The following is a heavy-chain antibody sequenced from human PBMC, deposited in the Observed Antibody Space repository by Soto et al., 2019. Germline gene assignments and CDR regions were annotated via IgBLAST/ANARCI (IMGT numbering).Heavy chain of an antibody. Sequence: SETLSLTCAVSGGSISSSNWWSWVRQPPGKGLEWIGEIYHSGSTNYNPSLKSRVTTSVDKSKNQFSLKLSSVTAADTAVYYYARDSVRFLEWGPDYYYGMDVWGQGTTVTVSS. J-gene: IGHJ6*02. D-gene: IGHD3-3*01. CDR1: GGSISSSNW. CDR2: IYHSGST. V-gene: IGHV4-4*02. CDR3: ARDSVRFLEWGPDYYYGMDV.